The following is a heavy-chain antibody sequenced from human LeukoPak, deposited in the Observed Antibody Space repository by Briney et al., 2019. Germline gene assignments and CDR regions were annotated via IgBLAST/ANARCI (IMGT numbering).Heavy chain of an antibody. CDR2: ISWNSGSI. V-gene: IGHV3-9*01. Sequence: GGSLRLSCAASGFIFDDYAMHWVRQAPGKGLEWVSGISWNSGSIGYADSVKGRFTISRDNAKNSLYLQMNSLRAEDTALYYCAKDQFIAAAGTFDYWGQGTLVTVSS. D-gene: IGHD6-13*01. CDR1: GFIFDDYA. J-gene: IGHJ4*02. CDR3: AKDQFIAAAGTFDY.